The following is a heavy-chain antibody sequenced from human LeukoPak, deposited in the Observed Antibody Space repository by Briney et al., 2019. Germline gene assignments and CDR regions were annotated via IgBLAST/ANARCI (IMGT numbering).Heavy chain of an antibody. Sequence: ASVKVSCKASGYTFTTYPIYWVRQAPGQRLEWMGWMNADDDNRRYSEKFQGRVTITRDTSANTFYMELSSLRSEDTAVYYCARQGGSSSTHLDYWGQGTLVTVSS. J-gene: IGHJ4*02. V-gene: IGHV1-3*01. CDR2: MNADDDNR. CDR3: ARQGGSSSTHLDY. CDR1: GYTFTTYP. D-gene: IGHD1-26*01.